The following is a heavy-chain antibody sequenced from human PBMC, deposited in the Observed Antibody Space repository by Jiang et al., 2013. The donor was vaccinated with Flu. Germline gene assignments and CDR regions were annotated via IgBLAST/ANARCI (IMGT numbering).Heavy chain of an antibody. CDR1: FTFSSYA. Sequence: FTFSSYAMHWVRQAPGKGLEWVAVISYDGSNKYYADSVKGRFTISRDNSKNTLYLQMNSLRAEDTAVYYCARVRDYGDYLSPLGMDVWGQGTTVTVSS. CDR2: ISYDGSNK. CDR3: ARVRDYGDYLSPLGMDV. D-gene: IGHD4-17*01. J-gene: IGHJ6*02. V-gene: IGHV3-30*01.